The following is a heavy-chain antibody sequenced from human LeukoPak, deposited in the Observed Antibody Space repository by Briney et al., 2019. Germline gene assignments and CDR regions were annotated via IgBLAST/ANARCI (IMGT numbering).Heavy chain of an antibody. CDR2: INGNGDDS. V-gene: IGHV3-43*02. CDR1: GFTFSSYG. J-gene: IGHJ4*02. Sequence: GGSLRLSCAASGFTFSSYGMHWVRQAPGQGLEWVSLINGNGDDSYYADSVKGRFTVSRDNREKSLFLHMNSLRTDDTAFYYCAKGLSSSSWYVADSWGQGTLVTVSS. CDR3: AKGLSSSSWYVADS. D-gene: IGHD6-13*01.